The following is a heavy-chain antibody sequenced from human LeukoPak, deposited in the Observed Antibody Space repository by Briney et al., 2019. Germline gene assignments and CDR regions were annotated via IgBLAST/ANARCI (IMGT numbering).Heavy chain of an antibody. CDR2: INGNGDDS. V-gene: IGHV3-43*02. CDR1: GFTFSSYG. J-gene: IGHJ4*02. Sequence: GGSLRLSCAASGFTFSSYGMHWVRQAPGQGLEWVSLINGNGDDSYYADSVKGRFTVSRDNREKSLFLHMNSLRTDDTAFYYCAKGLSSSSWYVADSWGQGTLVTVSS. CDR3: AKGLSSSSWYVADS. D-gene: IGHD6-13*01.